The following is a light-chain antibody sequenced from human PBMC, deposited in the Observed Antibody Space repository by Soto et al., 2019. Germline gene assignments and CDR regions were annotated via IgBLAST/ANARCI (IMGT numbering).Light chain of an antibody. Sequence: PGDRATLSCRASQSLSVSYIAWYQQKPGQAPRLLIYSTSTRAAGIPDRFTGRGSGTHFTLAISRLEPEDFAVYYCHQCGDSPQMFGQGTTVEV. CDR2: STS. V-gene: IGKV3-20*01. CDR3: HQCGDSPQM. J-gene: IGKJ1*01. CDR1: QSLSVSY.